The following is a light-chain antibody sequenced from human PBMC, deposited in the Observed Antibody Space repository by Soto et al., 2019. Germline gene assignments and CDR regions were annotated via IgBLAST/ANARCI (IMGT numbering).Light chain of an antibody. CDR1: QYVSTTF. CDR3: QHYGSLPPYN. V-gene: IGKV3-20*01. Sequence: EIVLTQSPGTLSLSPGERATLSCRASQYVSTTFFAWYQQKPGQAPRLLVYGASRRATGIPDRFSGSGSGTDFTLTISRLEPEDFAVYYCQHYGSLPPYNFGRGTKVEIK. CDR2: GAS. J-gene: IGKJ2*01.